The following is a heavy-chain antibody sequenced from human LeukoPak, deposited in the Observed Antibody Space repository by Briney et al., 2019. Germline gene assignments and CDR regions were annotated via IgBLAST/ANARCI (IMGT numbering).Heavy chain of an antibody. CDR3: ARVDRKGLRYFDWSGDDAFDM. J-gene: IGHJ3*02. CDR1: GFTFSDYY. V-gene: IGHV3-11*05. CDR2: ISSRSSYT. D-gene: IGHD3-9*01. Sequence: GGSLRLSCAASGFTFSDYYMTWIRQAPGKGLEWVSYISSRSSYTNYADSVKGRFTISRDNAKNSVYLQMNSLRAEDTAVYYCARVDRKGLRYFDWSGDDAFDMWGQGTMVTVSS.